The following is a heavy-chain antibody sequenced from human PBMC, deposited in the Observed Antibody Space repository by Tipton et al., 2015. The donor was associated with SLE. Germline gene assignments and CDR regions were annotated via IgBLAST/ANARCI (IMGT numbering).Heavy chain of an antibody. D-gene: IGHD3-22*01. CDR3: ARLDDYYDSSGTFDY. V-gene: IGHV3-74*01. CDR2: ISSDGSST. Sequence: SLRLSCAASGFTFSNYWMNWVRQAPGKGLVWVSRISSDGSSTTYADSVKGRFTISRDNAKNTLYLQMNSLRVEDTAVYYCARLDDYYDSSGTFDYWGQGTLVTVSS. J-gene: IGHJ4*02. CDR1: GFTFSNYW.